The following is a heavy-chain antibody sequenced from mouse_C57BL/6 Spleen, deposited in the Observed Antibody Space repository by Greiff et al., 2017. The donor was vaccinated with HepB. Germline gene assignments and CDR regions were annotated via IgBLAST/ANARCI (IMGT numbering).Heavy chain of an antibody. V-gene: IGHV1-72*01. J-gene: IGHJ4*01. D-gene: IGHD2-3*01. Sequence: QVQLQQSGAELVKPGASVKLSCKASGYTFTSYWMHWVKQRPGRGLEWIGRIDPNSGGTKYNEKFKSKATLTVDKPSSTAYMQLSSLTSEDSAVYYCARNDGYYVRFLYAMDYWGQGTSVTVSS. CDR2: IDPNSGGT. CDR3: ARNDGYYVRFLYAMDY. CDR1: GYTFTSYW.